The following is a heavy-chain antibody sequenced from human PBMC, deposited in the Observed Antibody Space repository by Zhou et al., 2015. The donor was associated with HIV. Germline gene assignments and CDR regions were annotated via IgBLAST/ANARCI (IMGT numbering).Heavy chain of an antibody. CDR1: GGTFSSYA. CDR2: IIPIFGTA. Sequence: QVQLVQSGAEVKKPGSSVKVSCKASGGTFSSYAISWVRQAPGQGLEWMGGIIPIFGTANYAQKFQGRVTITADESTSTAYMELSSLRSEDTAVYYCARSSPMVRGVIITVGGMDVWGQGTTVTVSS. CDR3: ARSSPMVRGVIITVGGMDV. D-gene: IGHD3-10*01. V-gene: IGHV1-69*12. J-gene: IGHJ6*02.